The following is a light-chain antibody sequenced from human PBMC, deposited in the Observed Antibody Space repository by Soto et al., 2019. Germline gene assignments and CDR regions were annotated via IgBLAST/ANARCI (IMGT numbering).Light chain of an antibody. CDR1: SSNIESNA. Sequence: QSVLTQPPSASGTPGQRVTISCSGSSSNIESNAVNWYQQLPGAAPKLLIYLNNQRPSGVPDRFSGSKSGTSASLAISGLQSEDEADYYCAAWDDSLNGPVFGGGTKLTVL. J-gene: IGLJ3*02. CDR2: LNN. V-gene: IGLV1-44*01. CDR3: AAWDDSLNGPV.